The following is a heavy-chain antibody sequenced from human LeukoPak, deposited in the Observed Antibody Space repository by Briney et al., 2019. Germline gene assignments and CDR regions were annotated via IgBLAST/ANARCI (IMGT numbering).Heavy chain of an antibody. J-gene: IGHJ5*02. Sequence: ASVKVSCKASGYTFTSYDINWVRQATGQGLEWMGWMNPNSGNTGYAQKFQGRVTITRNTSISTAYMGLSSLRSEDTAVYYCARVRSASHNWFDPWGQGTLVTVSS. CDR1: GYTFTSYD. V-gene: IGHV1-8*03. CDR2: MNPNSGNT. CDR3: ARVRSASHNWFDP.